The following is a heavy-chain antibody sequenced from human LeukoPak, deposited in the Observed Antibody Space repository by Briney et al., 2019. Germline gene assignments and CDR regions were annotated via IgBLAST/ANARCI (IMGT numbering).Heavy chain of an antibody. CDR3: ARGRVYRTYFDY. CDR2: IYHSGST. V-gene: IGHV4-4*02. Sequence: PSETLSLTCAVSGGSISSSNWWSWVRQPPGKGLEWIGEIYHSGSTNYNPSLKSRVTISVDTSKNQFSLKLSSVTAADTAVYYCARGRVYRTYFDYWGQGTLVTVSS. D-gene: IGHD2-8*01. CDR1: GGSISSSNW. J-gene: IGHJ4*02.